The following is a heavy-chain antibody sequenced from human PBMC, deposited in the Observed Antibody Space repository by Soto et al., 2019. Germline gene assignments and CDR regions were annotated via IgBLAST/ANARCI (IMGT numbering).Heavy chain of an antibody. Sequence: QVQLQESGPGLVKPSETLSLTCTVSGGSISSYYWSWIRQPPGKGLEWIGYIYYSGSTNYNPSLKSRVTISVDTSKNQFSLKLSSVTAADTAVYYCARIRGYCSGGSCYLYYYYGMDVWGQRTTVTVSS. V-gene: IGHV4-59*01. CDR2: IYYSGST. CDR3: ARIRGYCSGGSCYLYYYYGMDV. J-gene: IGHJ6*02. D-gene: IGHD2-15*01. CDR1: GGSISSYY.